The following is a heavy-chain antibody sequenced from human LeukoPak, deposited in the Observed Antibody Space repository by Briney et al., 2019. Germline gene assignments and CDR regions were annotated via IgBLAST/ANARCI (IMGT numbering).Heavy chain of an antibody. J-gene: IGHJ3*02. CDR1: GYTFTGYY. Sequence: GALVKVSCKASGYTFTGYYMHWVRQAPGQGLEWMGRINPNSGGTNYAQKFQGRVTMTRDTPISTAYMELSRLRSDDTAVYYCARAGDSSGYYYGAFDIWGQGTMVTVSS. D-gene: IGHD3-22*01. CDR2: INPNSGGT. V-gene: IGHV1-2*06. CDR3: ARAGDSSGYYYGAFDI.